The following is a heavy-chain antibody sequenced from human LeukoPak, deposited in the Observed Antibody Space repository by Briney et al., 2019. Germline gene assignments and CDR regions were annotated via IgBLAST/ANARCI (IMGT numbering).Heavy chain of an antibody. V-gene: IGHV4-61*02. CDR2: IYTSGST. Sequence: SETLSLTCTVSGGSISSGNYFWTWIRQPAGKGLEWIGRIYTSGSTNYNPSLKSRVTISVDTSKNQFSLKLSSVTAADTAVYYCAREVCSGGSCLLDYWGQGTLVTVSS. J-gene: IGHJ4*02. D-gene: IGHD2-15*01. CDR1: GGSISSGNYF. CDR3: AREVCSGGSCLLDY.